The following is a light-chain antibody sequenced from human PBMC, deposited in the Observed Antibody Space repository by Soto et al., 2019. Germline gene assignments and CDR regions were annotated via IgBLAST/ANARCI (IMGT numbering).Light chain of an antibody. V-gene: IGLV2-23*01. CDR3: CSYAVGSTYNYI. CDR1: SSDVGSYNL. Sequence: QSVLTQPASVSGSPGQSITISCTGTSSDVGSYNLVSWYQQYPGKAPKVMIYEDSKRPSGVSNRFSGSKSGNTASLTISRLQAEDEADYFCCSYAVGSTYNYIFAPGTKVTVL. CDR2: EDS. J-gene: IGLJ1*01.